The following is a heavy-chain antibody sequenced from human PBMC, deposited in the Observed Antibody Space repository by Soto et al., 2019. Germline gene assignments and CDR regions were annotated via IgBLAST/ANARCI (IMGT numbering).Heavy chain of an antibody. CDR3: ARTAYYYDSSGDYYGMDG. CDR2: IYYSGST. Sequence: PSETLSLTCTVSGGSVGSGSYYWSWIRQPPGKGLEWIGYIYYSGSTNYNPPLKSRVTISVDTSKNQLSLKLSSVTAADTAVYYCARTAYYYDSSGDYYGMDGWGQGTAVTVSS. V-gene: IGHV4-61*01. J-gene: IGHJ6*02. CDR1: GGSVGSGSYY. D-gene: IGHD3-22*01.